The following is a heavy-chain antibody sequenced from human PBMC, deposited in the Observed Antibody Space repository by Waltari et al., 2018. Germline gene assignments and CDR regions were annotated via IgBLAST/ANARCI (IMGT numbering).Heavy chain of an antibody. Sequence: QVQLQESGPGLVKPSETLSLTCTVSTGSINGYYWSWIRQPPGKGLEWIGYIYYSGSTNDNPSLKSRVTISGDMSKNHFSLNLSAVTAADTAVYYWARVPARIAARPMDVWGKGTTVTVSS. D-gene: IGHD6-6*01. CDR3: ARVPARIAARPMDV. V-gene: IGHV4-59*01. CDR2: IYYSGST. CDR1: TGSINGYY. J-gene: IGHJ6*03.